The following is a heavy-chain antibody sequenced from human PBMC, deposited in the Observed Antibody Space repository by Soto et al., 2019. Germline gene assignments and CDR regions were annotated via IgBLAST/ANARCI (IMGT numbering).Heavy chain of an antibody. V-gene: IGHV3-11*05. J-gene: IGHJ5*02. D-gene: IGHD5-18*01. CDR3: ARGPRGGYSLYNWFDP. CDR2: ISSSSSYT. CDR1: GFTFSDYD. Sequence: LRLSCAASGFTFSDYDMSWIRQAPGKGLEWVSYISSSSSYTNYADSVKGRFTISRDNAKNSLYLQMNSLRAEDTAVYYCARGPRGGYSLYNWFDPWGQGTLVTVSS.